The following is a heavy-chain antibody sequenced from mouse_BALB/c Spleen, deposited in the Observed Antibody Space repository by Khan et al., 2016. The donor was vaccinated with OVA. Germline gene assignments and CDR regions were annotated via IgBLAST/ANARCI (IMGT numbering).Heavy chain of an antibody. V-gene: IGHV5-6*01. Sequence: EVALVESGGDLVKPGGSLKLSCAASGFTFSTYGMSWVRQTPDKRLEWVATISSGGSYTYYPDSVKGRFTISRDNAKNTLYLQMSSLKSDDTAIYYCARLAYYYDSEGFAYWGQGTLVTVSA. CDR2: ISSGGSYT. CDR1: GFTFSTYG. CDR3: ARLAYYYDSEGFAY. D-gene: IGHD1-1*01. J-gene: IGHJ3*01.